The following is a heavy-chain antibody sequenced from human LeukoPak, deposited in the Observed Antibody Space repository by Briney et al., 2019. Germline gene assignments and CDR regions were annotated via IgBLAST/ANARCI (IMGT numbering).Heavy chain of an antibody. D-gene: IGHD4-17*01. Sequence: ASVKVSCKASGGTFSSYAISWVRQAPGQGLEWMGGIIPIFGTANYAQKFQGRVTITADKSTSTAYMELSSLRSEDTAVYCCTVYGDYEVYWGQGTLVTVSS. V-gene: IGHV1-69*06. CDR3: TVYGDYEVY. CDR1: GGTFSSYA. CDR2: IIPIFGTA. J-gene: IGHJ4*02.